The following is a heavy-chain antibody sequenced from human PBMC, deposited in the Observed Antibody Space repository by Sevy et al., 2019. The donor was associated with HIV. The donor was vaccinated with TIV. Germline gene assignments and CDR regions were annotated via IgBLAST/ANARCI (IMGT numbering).Heavy chain of an antibody. V-gene: IGHV1-2*02. CDR2: INPSSGGT. CDR3: AGELDDFWSGYQF. D-gene: IGHD3-3*01. Sequence: ASVKVSCKASGYSFTGYFIHWVRQAPGQGLEWMGWINPSSGGTMSAQKFHDKVTMTRDTSINKAYLELSRLRSDDTAVYYCAGELDDFWSGYQFWGQGTLVTVSS. CDR1: GYSFTGYF. J-gene: IGHJ4*02.